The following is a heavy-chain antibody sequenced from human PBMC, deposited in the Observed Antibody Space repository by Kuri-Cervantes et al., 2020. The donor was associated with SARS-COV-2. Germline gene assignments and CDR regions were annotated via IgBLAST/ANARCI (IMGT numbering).Heavy chain of an antibody. CDR1: GFTFSSYD. V-gene: IGHV3-13*01. J-gene: IGHJ6*02. CDR3: ARESYYYGMDV. CDR2: IGTAGDT. Sequence: GESLKISCAASGFTFSSYDMHWVRQATGKGLEWVSAIGTAGDTYYPGSVKGRFTISRENAKNSLYLQMNSLRAEDTAVYYCARESYYYGMDVWGQGTGVTVSS.